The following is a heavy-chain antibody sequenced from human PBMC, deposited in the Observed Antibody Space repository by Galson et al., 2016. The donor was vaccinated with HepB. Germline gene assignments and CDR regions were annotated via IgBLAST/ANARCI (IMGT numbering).Heavy chain of an antibody. V-gene: IGHV3-7*01. J-gene: IGHJ4*02. Sequence: SLRLSCAASGFTFSRSWMSWVRQAPGKGPEWVANIKEDGSEKYYAGSVKGRFTISRDNAKNSLYLQMNSLSADDTAVYYCARVIAARPGDYFDYWGQGTLVTVSS. CDR1: GFTFSRSW. CDR3: ARVIAARPGDYFDY. D-gene: IGHD6-6*01. CDR2: IKEDGSEK.